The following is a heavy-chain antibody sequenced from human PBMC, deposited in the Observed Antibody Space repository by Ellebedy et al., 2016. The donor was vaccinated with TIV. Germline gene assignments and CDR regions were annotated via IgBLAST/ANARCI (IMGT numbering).Heavy chain of an antibody. J-gene: IGHJ2*01. V-gene: IGHV3-33*08. CDR1: GFTFSSYG. D-gene: IGHD2-15*01. Sequence: GGSLRLSCAASGFTFSSYGMHWVRQAPGKGLEWVAVIWYDGSNKYYADSVKGRFTISRDNSKNTLYLQMNSLRAEDTAVYYCARDRDVDWYFDLWGRGTLVTVSS. CDR2: IWYDGSNK. CDR3: ARDRDVDWYFDL.